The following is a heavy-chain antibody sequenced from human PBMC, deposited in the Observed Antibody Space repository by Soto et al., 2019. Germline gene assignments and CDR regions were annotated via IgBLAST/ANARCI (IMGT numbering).Heavy chain of an antibody. CDR3: ARDKDWAFDY. J-gene: IGHJ4*02. Sequence: GGSLRLSCAASGFSFSSHSMKWVRQAPGKGLEWVSYISSSGSTIYYADSVKGRFTISRDNAKNSLYLQMNSLRDDDTAVYYCARDKDWAFDYWGQGTLVTVSS. D-gene: IGHD3-9*01. V-gene: IGHV3-48*02. CDR2: ISSSGSTI. CDR1: GFSFSSHS.